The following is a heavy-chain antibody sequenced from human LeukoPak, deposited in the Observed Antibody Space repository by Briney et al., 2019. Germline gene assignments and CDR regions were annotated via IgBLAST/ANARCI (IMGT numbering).Heavy chain of an antibody. Sequence: ASVKVSCKASGYSFTNYAMNWVRQAPGQGLEWMGWINTNTGNPTYAQGFTGRFVFSLDTSVSTAYLQISSLKAEDTAVYYCARTLLETVDTAMVYWGQGTLVTVSS. CDR1: GYSFTNYA. J-gene: IGHJ4*02. CDR3: ARTLLETVDTAMVY. V-gene: IGHV7-4-1*02. D-gene: IGHD5-18*01. CDR2: INTNTGNP.